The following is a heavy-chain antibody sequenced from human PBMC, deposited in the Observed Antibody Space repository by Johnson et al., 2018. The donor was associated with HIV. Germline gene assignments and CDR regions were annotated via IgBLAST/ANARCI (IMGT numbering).Heavy chain of an antibody. J-gene: IGHJ3*02. CDR1: GFTFSNAW. D-gene: IGHD2-21*01. CDR2: ISSSGSTI. CDR3: ARDPRGKHPRGAFDI. V-gene: IGHV3-11*04. Sequence: QVQLVESGGGLVKSGGSLRLSCAASGFTFSNAWMSWVRQVPGKGLEWVSYISSSGSTIYYADSVRGRFAISRDNVKNSLYLQMNRLRAEDTAVYYWARDPRGKHPRGAFDIWGQGTMVTVSS.